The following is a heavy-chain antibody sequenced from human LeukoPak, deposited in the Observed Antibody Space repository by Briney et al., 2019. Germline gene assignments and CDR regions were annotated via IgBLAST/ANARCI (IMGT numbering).Heavy chain of an antibody. V-gene: IGHV3-30*18. Sequence: PGGSLRLSCAASGFNFSSYVMYWVRQAPGKGLEWVAVISYDGSNKYYADSVKGRFTISRDNSKNTLYLQMNSLRAEDTAVYYCAKDQEWIQLWLGAFGIWGQGTMVTVSS. D-gene: IGHD5-18*01. J-gene: IGHJ3*02. CDR3: AKDQEWIQLWLGAFGI. CDR1: GFNFSSYV. CDR2: ISYDGSNK.